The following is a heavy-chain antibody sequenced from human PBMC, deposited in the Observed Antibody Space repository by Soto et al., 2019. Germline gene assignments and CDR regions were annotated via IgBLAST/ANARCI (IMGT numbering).Heavy chain of an antibody. CDR1: GFNFDDHA. D-gene: IGHD2-8*02. CDR2: ITWNSGSM. Sequence: EVQLVESGGGLEQPGRSLRLSCAASGFNFDDHAMHWVRQAPGKGLEWVSGITWNSGSMGYADSVKGRFTISRDNTKNSLYLQMNSLRTEDTALYYCATLAGGAGREDYWGQGTLVTVSS. J-gene: IGHJ4*02. CDR3: ATLAGGAGREDY. V-gene: IGHV3-9*01.